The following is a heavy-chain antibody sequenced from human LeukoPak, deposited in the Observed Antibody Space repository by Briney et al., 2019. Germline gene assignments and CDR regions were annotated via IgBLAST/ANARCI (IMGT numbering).Heavy chain of an antibody. D-gene: IGHD3-10*01. CDR3: AKVAGYYGSGSYPFDY. CDR2: ISGSGGSA. J-gene: IGHJ4*02. V-gene: IGHV3-23*01. Sequence: GGSLRLSCAASGFTFSSYAMSWVRQAPGKGLEWVSAISGSGGSAYYADSVKGRFTISRDNSKNTLYLQMNSLRAEDTAVYYCAKVAGYYGSGSYPFDYWGQGTLVTVSS. CDR1: GFTFSSYA.